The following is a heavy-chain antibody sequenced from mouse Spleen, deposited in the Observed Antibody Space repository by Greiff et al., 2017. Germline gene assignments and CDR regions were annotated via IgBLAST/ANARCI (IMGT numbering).Heavy chain of an antibody. CDR1: GYTFTSYW. D-gene: IGHD2-1*01. V-gene: IGHV1-62-3*01. Sequence: QVQLQQPGAELVKPGASVKLSCKASGYTFTSYWMHWVKQRPGRGLEWIGRIDPNSGSTNYNEKFKSKATLTVDTSSSTAYMQLSSLASEDSALYYCARPFYYGNYVGAMDYWGQGTSVTVSS. CDR3: ARPFYYGNYVGAMDY. J-gene: IGHJ4*01. CDR2: IDPNSGST.